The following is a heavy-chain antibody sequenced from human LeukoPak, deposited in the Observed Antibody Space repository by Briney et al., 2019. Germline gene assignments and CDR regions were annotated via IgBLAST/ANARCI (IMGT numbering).Heavy chain of an antibody. CDR2: ISARSKYI. Sequence: GGSLRLSCAASGYTFSSYSITWVRQAPGKGLEWASSISARSKYIYYADSVRGRFSISRDDARDSLYLQMNSLRAEDTAVYYCVRLRRNSDTSGFYYYYDYWGQGTLVTVSS. D-gene: IGHD3-22*01. V-gene: IGHV3-21*01. CDR3: VRLRRNSDTSGFYYYYDY. CDR1: GYTFSSYS. J-gene: IGHJ4*02.